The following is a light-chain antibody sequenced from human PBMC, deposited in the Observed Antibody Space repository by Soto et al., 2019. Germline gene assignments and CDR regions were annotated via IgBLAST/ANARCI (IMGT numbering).Light chain of an antibody. CDR2: DAS. V-gene: IGKV3-11*01. Sequence: EIVLTQSPGTLSLSPGERATLSCRASQSVSNDLAWYQQKPGQSPRLLIYDASNRAAGIPARFSGSGSGTDFTLTISSLEPEDFALYYCQQRNSWPPITFGQGTRLEI. CDR3: QQRNSWPPIT. J-gene: IGKJ5*01. CDR1: QSVSND.